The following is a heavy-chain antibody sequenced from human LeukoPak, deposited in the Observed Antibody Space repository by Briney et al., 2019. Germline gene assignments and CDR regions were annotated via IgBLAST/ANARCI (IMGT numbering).Heavy chain of an antibody. V-gene: IGHV3-7*01. CDR1: GFTFRDYW. Sequence: GGSLRLSCVASGFTFRDYWMTWVRQAPGKGLEWVANIKEDGSQINHVDSVRGRFTISRDNAKNSLYLQMNSLRVEDTAVYYCAKHKIAWRTFDCWGQGTLVTVSS. CDR3: AKHKIAWRTFDC. D-gene: IGHD1/OR15-1a*01. CDR2: IKEDGSQI. J-gene: IGHJ4*02.